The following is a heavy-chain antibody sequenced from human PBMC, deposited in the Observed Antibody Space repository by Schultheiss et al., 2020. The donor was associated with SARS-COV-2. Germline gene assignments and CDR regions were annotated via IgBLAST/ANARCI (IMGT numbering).Heavy chain of an antibody. CDR2: ISGSGRDT. D-gene: IGHD3-9*01. J-gene: IGHJ6*02. V-gene: IGHV3-23*01. CDR3: AKDPYYDILTGYSGGMDV. CDR1: GFTFSIYA. Sequence: GESLKISCTASGFTFSIYAMTWVRQAPGKGLEWVSSISGSGRDTYYADSVKGRFTISRDNAKNSLYLQMNSLRDEDTAVYYCAKDPYYDILTGYSGGMDVWGQGTTVTVSS.